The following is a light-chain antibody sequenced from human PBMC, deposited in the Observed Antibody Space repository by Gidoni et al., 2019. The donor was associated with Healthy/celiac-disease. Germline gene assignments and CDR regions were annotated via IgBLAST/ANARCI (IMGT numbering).Light chain of an antibody. CDR2: GAS. Sequence: GTLSLSPGERATLPCRARQSASSSYLAWYQQKPGQAPRLLIYGASSRATGIPDRFSGSGSGTDFTLTISRLEPEDFAVYYCQQYGRSPRTFGQGTKVEIK. CDR3: QQYGRSPRT. CDR1: QSASSSY. V-gene: IGKV3-20*01. J-gene: IGKJ1*01.